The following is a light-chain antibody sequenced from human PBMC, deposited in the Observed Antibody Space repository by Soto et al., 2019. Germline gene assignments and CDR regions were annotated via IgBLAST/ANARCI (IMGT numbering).Light chain of an antibody. CDR1: QSVSSSY. V-gene: IGKV3-20*01. CDR3: QKYGSSPVT. Sequence: EIVLTQSPGTLSLSPGERATLSCRASQSVSSSYLAWYQQKPGQAPRLLIYGASSRATGIPDRFSGSGSGKDFTLTISRLEPEDFAVYYCQKYGSSPVTFGQGTRLEIK. CDR2: GAS. J-gene: IGKJ5*01.